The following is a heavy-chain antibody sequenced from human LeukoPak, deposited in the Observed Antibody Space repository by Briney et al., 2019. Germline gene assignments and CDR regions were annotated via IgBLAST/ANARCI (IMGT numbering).Heavy chain of an antibody. CDR3: TRVAPYYYDSSGSGDY. J-gene: IGHJ4*02. Sequence: GGSLRLSCAASGFTFSGSAMHWVRQASGKGLEWVGRIRSKANSYATAYAASVKGRFTISRDDSKNTAYLQMNSLETEDTAVYYCTRVAPYYYDSSGSGDYWGQGTLVTVSS. CDR1: GFTFSGSA. CDR2: IRSKANSYAT. D-gene: IGHD3-22*01. V-gene: IGHV3-73*01.